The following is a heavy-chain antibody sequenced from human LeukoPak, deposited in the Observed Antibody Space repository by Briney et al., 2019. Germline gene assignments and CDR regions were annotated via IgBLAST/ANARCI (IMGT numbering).Heavy chain of an antibody. J-gene: IGHJ4*02. Sequence: ASVKVSCKASGYTFTSYDINWVRQATGQGLEWMGWMNPNSGNTGYAQKFQGRVTITRNTSKSTAYMELSSLRSEDTAVYYCARSRRGIAAAGTSYYFDYWGQGTLVTVSS. CDR1: GYTFTSYD. CDR2: MNPNSGNT. CDR3: ARSRRGIAAAGTSYYFDY. D-gene: IGHD6-13*01. V-gene: IGHV1-8*01.